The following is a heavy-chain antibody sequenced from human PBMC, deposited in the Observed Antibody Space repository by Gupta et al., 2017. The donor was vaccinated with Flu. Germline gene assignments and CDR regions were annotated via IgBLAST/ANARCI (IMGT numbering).Heavy chain of an antibody. CDR1: GVTLSSSY. J-gene: IGHJ4*02. D-gene: IGHD4-17*01. V-gene: IGHV3-74*03. CDR2: INPYGSST. Sequence: EMQLVESGGGLVQPGGSLRLSCAASGVTLSSSYLQWDRQPPGKGLVGVSLINPYGSSTTDAESVKGRFTSSRDNSKNTLYLQMNSLGDDDSAVYYCATVTSGCWGQGTLVTVSS. CDR3: ATVTSGC.